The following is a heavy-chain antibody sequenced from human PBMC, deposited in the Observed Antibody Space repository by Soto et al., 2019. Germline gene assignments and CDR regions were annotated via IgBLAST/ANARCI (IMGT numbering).Heavy chain of an antibody. J-gene: IGHJ4*02. CDR3: GKGRPPDGFWPFDH. D-gene: IGHD3-3*01. CDR2: LFGSGGGI. Sequence: EVQLLESGGDLVQPGGSLRLSCVGSGFNFGIYAMSWVRQAPGRGPEWVSGLFGSGGGIDYAASVRGRFTISRDNSRNTLYLQMNNLGEEDTGIYYRGKGRPPDGFWPFDHWGQGTLITVSS. V-gene: IGHV3-23*01. CDR1: GFNFGIYA.